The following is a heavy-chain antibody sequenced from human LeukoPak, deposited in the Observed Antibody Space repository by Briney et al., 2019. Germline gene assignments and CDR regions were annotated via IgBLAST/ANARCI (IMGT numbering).Heavy chain of an antibody. D-gene: IGHD3-3*01. Sequence: SQTLSLTCTVSGGSISSGDSYWSWIRQPPGKGLEWIGYIYYSGSTFYNPSLKSRVTISVDTSKNQFSLKLSSVTAADTAVYYCARVRLLEWYYFDYWGQGTLVTVSS. CDR3: ARVRLLEWYYFDY. V-gene: IGHV4-30-4*01. J-gene: IGHJ4*02. CDR1: GGSISSGDSY. CDR2: IYYSGST.